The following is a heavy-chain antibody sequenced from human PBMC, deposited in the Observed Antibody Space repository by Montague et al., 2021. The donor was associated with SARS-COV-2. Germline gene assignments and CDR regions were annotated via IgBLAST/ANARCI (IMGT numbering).Heavy chain of an antibody. Sequence: SETLSLTCTVSGGSISSPSYYWVWIRQPPGKGLEWVATVYKSGAAYYNASLKNRVTISVDTSKNDFSLKMTDVTAADTSLYYCARLRPAGGVQNWGRGTLVIVSS. J-gene: IGHJ1*01. CDR1: GGSISSPSYY. D-gene: IGHD3-10*01. CDR3: ARLRPAGGVQN. V-gene: IGHV4-39*02. CDR2: VYKSGAA.